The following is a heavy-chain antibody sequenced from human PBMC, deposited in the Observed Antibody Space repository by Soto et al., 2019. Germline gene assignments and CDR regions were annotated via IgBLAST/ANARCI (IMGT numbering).Heavy chain of an antibody. D-gene: IGHD6-13*01. J-gene: IGHJ4*02. V-gene: IGHV4-59*01. CDR1: GGSISSYY. CDR2: IYYSGST. Sequence: SETLSLACTFSGGSISSYYWSWIRQPPGKGLEWIGYIYYSGSTNYNPSLKSRVTISVDTSKNQFSLKLSSVTAADTAVYYCARAYSSSRGVDYWGQGTLVTVSS. CDR3: ARAYSSSRGVDY.